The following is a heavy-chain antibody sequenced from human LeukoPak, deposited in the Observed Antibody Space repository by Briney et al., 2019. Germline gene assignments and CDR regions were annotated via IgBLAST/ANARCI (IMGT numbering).Heavy chain of an antibody. D-gene: IGHD3-22*01. Sequence: PPGTLSLTCVVYRGSFRGYYWRWVRQPAGTGREWIGERNHSGSTNYNTSHKIRVTISVDTYKNQFYLKLSSVTAADTAVYYCARYGYDSSGYYYGYFDYWGQGTLVTVSS. J-gene: IGHJ4*02. CDR1: RGSFRGYY. V-gene: IGHV4-34*01. CDR2: RNHSGST. CDR3: ARYGYDSSGYYYGYFDY.